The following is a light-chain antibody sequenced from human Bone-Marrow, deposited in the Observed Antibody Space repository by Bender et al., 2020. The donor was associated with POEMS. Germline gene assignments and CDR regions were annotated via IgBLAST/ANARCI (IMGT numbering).Light chain of an antibody. CDR3: QAWDTYSVI. V-gene: IGLV3-1*01. CDR2: QDT. Sequence: SYEVTQPPSVSVSPGQTASITCSGDDLGDKYVAWYQQKPGQSPVLVNYQDTKRPSGIPERFSGSNSGNTANLTISGTQAMDEADYYCQAWDTYSVIFGGGTKLTVL. CDR1: DLGDKY. J-gene: IGLJ2*01.